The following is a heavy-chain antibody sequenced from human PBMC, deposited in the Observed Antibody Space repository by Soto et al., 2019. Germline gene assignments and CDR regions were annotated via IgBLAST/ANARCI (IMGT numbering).Heavy chain of an antibody. Sequence: GGSLRLSCAASGFTFSSYSMNWVRQAPGKGLEWVSYISSSSSTIYYADSVKGRFTISRDNAKNSLYLQMNSLRDEDTAVYYCASGIYYYDSSGYPFDYWGQGTLVTVSS. CDR1: GFTFSSYS. CDR2: ISSSSSTI. CDR3: ASGIYYYDSSGYPFDY. J-gene: IGHJ4*02. D-gene: IGHD3-22*01. V-gene: IGHV3-48*02.